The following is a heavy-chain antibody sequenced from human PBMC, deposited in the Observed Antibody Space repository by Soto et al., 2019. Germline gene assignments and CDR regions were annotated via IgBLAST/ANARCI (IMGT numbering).Heavy chain of an antibody. J-gene: IGHJ4*02. D-gene: IGHD3-3*01. Sequence: EVQLLESGGGLVQPGGSLRLSCAASGFTFSSYAMSWVRQAPGKGLEWVSAISGSGGSTYYADSVKGRFIISRDNSKNTLYLQMNCLRAEDTAVYYCAKGPRDFWSGFGYFDYWGQGTLVTVSS. V-gene: IGHV3-23*01. CDR1: GFTFSSYA. CDR3: AKGPRDFWSGFGYFDY. CDR2: ISGSGGST.